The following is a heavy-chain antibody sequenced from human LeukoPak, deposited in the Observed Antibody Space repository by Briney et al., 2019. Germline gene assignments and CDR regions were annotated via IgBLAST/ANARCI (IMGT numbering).Heavy chain of an antibody. D-gene: IGHD3-22*01. Sequence: PSETLSLTCTVSGGSISSYCWSWIRQPPGKGLEWIGYIYYSGSTNYNPSLKSRVTISVDTSKNQFSLKLTSVTAADTAVYYCASHYYDSRGYLYYFDYWGQGTLVTVSS. CDR3: ASHYYDSRGYLYYFDY. V-gene: IGHV4-59*08. CDR2: IYYSGST. J-gene: IGHJ4*02. CDR1: GGSISSYC.